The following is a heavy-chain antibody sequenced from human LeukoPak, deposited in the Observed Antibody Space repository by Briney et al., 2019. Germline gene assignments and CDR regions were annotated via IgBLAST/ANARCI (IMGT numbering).Heavy chain of an antibody. CDR3: ARQSYYYGSGRWFDP. D-gene: IGHD3-10*01. Sequence: SETLSLTCTVSGYSISSGYYWGWIRQPPGKGLEWIGSIYHSGSTYYNPSLKSRVTISVDTSKNQFSLKLSSVTAADTAVYYCARQSYYYGSGRWFDPWGQGTLVTVSS. CDR1: GYSISSGYY. CDR2: IYHSGST. J-gene: IGHJ5*02. V-gene: IGHV4-38-2*02.